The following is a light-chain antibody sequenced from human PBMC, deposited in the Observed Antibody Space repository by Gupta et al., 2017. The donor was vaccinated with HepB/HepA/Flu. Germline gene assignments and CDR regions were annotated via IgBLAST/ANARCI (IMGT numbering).Light chain of an antibody. CDR2: DAS. V-gene: IGKV3-20*01. J-gene: IGKJ3*01. CDR1: QSVGTY. Sequence: EIVFTQSPGTLSLSPGERATLSCRASQSVGTYLAWYQQKPGQAPRLLIFDASSRITGIPDRFIGSGSGTDFTLTISRLEPEDFAVYYCQQYGRSLFFGPGTKLHIK. CDR3: QQYGRSLF.